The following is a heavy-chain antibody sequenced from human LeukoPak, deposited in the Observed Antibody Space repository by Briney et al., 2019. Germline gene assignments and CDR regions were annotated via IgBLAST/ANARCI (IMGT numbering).Heavy chain of an antibody. J-gene: IGHJ4*02. D-gene: IGHD3-3*01. CDR3: AASREDFWSGYYTTLDY. CDR1: GGSISSYY. V-gene: IGHV4-59*01. Sequence: PSETLSLTCTVSGGSISSYYWSWIRQPPGKGLEWIGYIYYSGSTNYNPSLKSRVTISVDTSKNQFSLKLSSATAADTAVYYCAASREDFWSGYYTTLDYWGQGTLVTVSS. CDR2: IYYSGST.